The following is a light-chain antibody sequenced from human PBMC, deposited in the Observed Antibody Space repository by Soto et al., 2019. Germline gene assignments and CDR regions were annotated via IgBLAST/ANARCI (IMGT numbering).Light chain of an antibody. J-gene: IGLJ3*02. CDR2: EVS. Sequence: QSALTQPASVSGSPGQSITISCTGTSSDVGAYNYVSWYQQHPGKAPKLMIYEVSTRPSGVSNRFSGSKSANTASLTISGLQAGDEAAYYCSSYTSSSTWLFGGGTKLTVL. V-gene: IGLV2-14*03. CDR1: SSDVGAYNY. CDR3: SSYTSSSTWL.